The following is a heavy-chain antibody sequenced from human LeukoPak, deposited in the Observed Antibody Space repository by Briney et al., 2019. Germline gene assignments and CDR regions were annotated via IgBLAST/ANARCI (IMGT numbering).Heavy chain of an antibody. J-gene: IGHJ6*03. D-gene: IGHD6-13*01. CDR1: GFTFSSYG. V-gene: IGHV3-30*02. Sequence: GGSLRLSCAASGFTFSSYGMHWVRQAPGKGLEWVAFIRYDGSNKYYADSVKGRFTISRDNSKNTLYLQMNSLRAEDTAVYYCAKDRYSSSWFKYNYYYYYYMDVGGKGTTVTVSS. CDR2: IRYDGSNK. CDR3: AKDRYSSSWFKYNYYYYYYMDV.